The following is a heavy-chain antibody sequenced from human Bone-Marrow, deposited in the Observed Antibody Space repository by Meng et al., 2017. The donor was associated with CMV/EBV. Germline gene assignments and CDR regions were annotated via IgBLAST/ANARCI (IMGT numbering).Heavy chain of an antibody. CDR2: IRYDGSNK. V-gene: IGHV3-30*02. J-gene: IGHJ6*02. Sequence: GGSLRLSCAASGFTFGSYGMHWVRQAPGKGLEWVAFIRYDGSNKYYADSVKGRFTISRDNSKNTLYLQMNSLRAEDTAVYYCAKDRRSSSFYYYGMDVWGQGTTATFSS. D-gene: IGHD6-13*01. CDR1: GFTFGSYG. CDR3: AKDRRSSSFYYYGMDV.